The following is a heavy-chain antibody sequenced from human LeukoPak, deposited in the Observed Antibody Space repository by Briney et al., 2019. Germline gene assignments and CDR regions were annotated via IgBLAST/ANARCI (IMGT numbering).Heavy chain of an antibody. D-gene: IGHD1-26*01. Sequence: GGSLSLSCAASGFSSSNYEMNWVRQAPGEGLEWVSYISESGTTMYYADSVKGRFTISRDNTKNSLYLQMNSLRAEDTAVYYCTRDHLGGTVEFDYWGQGTLVTVSS. CDR1: GFSSSNYE. CDR3: TRDHLGGTVEFDY. CDR2: ISESGTTM. V-gene: IGHV3-48*03. J-gene: IGHJ4*02.